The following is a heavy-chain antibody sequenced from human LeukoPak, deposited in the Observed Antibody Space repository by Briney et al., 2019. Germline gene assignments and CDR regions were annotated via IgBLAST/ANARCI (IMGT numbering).Heavy chain of an antibody. CDR2: ISVRSNYR. CDR3: VRLRRNNDRSGYYYYYDY. V-gene: IGHV3-21*01. CDR1: GYTFSDFS. Sequence: GGSLRLSCAASGYTFSDFSVNWVRQAPGKGLEWVSSISVRSNYRYYADSVRGRFTISRTDARDSLFLQMNSLRAEDTAVYFCVRLRRNNDRSGYYYYYDYWGQGTLVTVSS. D-gene: IGHD3-22*01. J-gene: IGHJ4*02.